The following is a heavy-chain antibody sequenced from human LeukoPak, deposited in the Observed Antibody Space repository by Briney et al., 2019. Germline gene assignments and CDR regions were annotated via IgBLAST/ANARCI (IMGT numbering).Heavy chain of an antibody. V-gene: IGHV3-30*02. J-gene: IGHJ4*02. CDR1: GFTFSSYG. CDR3: AKVLRYFDWLLEMDY. CDR2: IRYDGSNK. D-gene: IGHD3-9*01. Sequence: GGSLRLSCAASGFTFSSYGMHWVRQAPGKGLEWVAFIRYDGSNKYYADSVKGRSTISRDNSKNTLYLQMNSLRAEDTAVYYCAKVLRYFDWLLEMDYWGQGTLVTVSS.